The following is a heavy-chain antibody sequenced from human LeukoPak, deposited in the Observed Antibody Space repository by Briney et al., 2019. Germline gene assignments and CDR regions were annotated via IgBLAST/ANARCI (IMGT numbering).Heavy chain of an antibody. J-gene: IGHJ4*02. CDR2: IYYSGST. CDR1: GGSISSGDYY. V-gene: IGHV4-30-4*01. Sequence: PSQTLSLTCTVSGGSISSGDYYWSWIRQPPGKGLEWLGYIYYSGSTYDNPSLKSRVTISVDTSKNQFSLMLSPVTAADTAVYYCAETLKVPLDYWGQGTLVTVST. CDR3: AETLKVPLDY.